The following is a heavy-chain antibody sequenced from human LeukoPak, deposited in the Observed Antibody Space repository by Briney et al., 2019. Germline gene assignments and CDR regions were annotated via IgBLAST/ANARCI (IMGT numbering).Heavy chain of an antibody. CDR1: GFTFNRYS. J-gene: IGHJ4*02. V-gene: IGHV3-48*01. CDR2: LSSSSSTI. D-gene: IGHD7-27*01. Sequence: PGGSLRLSCAASGFTFNRYSMNWVPQAPGKGLEWVSYLSSSSSTIYYADSVKGRFTISRDNAKNSLYLQMNSLGAEDTAVYYCARGLTGDRWGQGTLVTVSS. CDR3: ARGLTGDR.